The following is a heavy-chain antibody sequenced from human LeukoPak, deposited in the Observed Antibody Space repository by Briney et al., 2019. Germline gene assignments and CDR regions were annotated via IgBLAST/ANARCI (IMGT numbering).Heavy chain of an antibody. CDR3: ARETPRRGETRDGYR. V-gene: IGHV3-7*01. J-gene: IGHJ4*02. CDR2: IKEDGSET. Sequence: GESLRLSCAASGFIFKKYWMNWVRQVPGKGLECLANIKEDGSETYADSVKGRFTISRDNPKNLLFLQINSLRVEDTAVYYCARETPRRGETRDGYRWGQGTVVTVSS. D-gene: IGHD5-24*01. CDR1: GFIFKKYW.